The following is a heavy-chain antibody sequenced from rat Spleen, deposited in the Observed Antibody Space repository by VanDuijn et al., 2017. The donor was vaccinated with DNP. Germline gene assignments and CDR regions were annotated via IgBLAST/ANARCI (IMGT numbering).Heavy chain of an antibody. CDR3: ARGGRSYFDY. CDR1: GFTFNNYW. J-gene: IGHJ2*01. V-gene: IGHV5-31*01. CDR2: ISYDGGIT. D-gene: IGHD1-11*01. Sequence: EVQLVESGGDLVQPGRSLKLSCVASGFTFNNYWMTWIRQVPGKGLEWVAYISYDGGITNYGDSVKGRFTISRDNAKSALYLQMNSLRSEDMATYYCARGGRSYFDYWGQGVMVTVSS.